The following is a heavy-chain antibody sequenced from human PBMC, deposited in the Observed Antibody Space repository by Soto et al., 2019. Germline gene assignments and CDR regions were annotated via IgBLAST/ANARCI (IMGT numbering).Heavy chain of an antibody. Sequence: QVQLVQSGAEVKKPGSSVKVSCKASGGTFSSYAISWVRQAPGQGLEWMGGIIPIFGTANYAQKFQGRVTFTADESTSTAYMEVSSLRSEDAAVYYGASQRQEGATHWGQGTLVTVSS. CDR1: GGTFSSYA. J-gene: IGHJ4*02. CDR2: IIPIFGTA. D-gene: IGHD1-26*01. CDR3: ASQRQEGATH. V-gene: IGHV1-69*12.